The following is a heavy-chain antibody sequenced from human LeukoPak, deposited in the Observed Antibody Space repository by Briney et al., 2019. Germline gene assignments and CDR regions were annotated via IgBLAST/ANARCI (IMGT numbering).Heavy chain of an antibody. D-gene: IGHD5-12*01. CDR3: ARAPADGGWLRFE. CDR1: GGTFSSYA. V-gene: IGHV1-69*01. CDR2: IIPIFGTA. J-gene: IGHJ4*02. Sequence: SVKVSCKASGGTFSSYAISWVRHAPGQGLEWMGGIIPIFGTANYAQKFQGRVTITADESTSTAYMELSSLRAEDTAVYYCARAPADGGWLRFEWGQGTLVTVSS.